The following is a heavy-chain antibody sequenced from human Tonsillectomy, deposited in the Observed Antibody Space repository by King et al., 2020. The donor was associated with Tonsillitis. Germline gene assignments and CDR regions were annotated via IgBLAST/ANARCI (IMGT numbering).Heavy chain of an antibody. Sequence: VQLVESGGGVVQPGGSLRLSCAASGFTFSSYGMHWVRQAPGKGLEWVAFIRYDGSNKYYADTVKGRLTISRDNSKNTLYLQMNSLRAEDTAVYYCAKVVGDFWSGSPKWYYYYGMDVWGQGTTVTVSS. CDR3: AKVVGDFWSGSPKWYYYYGMDV. CDR2: IRYDGSNK. V-gene: IGHV3-30*02. J-gene: IGHJ6*02. D-gene: IGHD3-3*01. CDR1: GFTFSSYG.